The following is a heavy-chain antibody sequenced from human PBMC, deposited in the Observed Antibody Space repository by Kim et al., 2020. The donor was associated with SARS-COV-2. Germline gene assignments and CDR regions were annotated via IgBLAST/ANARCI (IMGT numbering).Heavy chain of an antibody. CDR1: GFTFSSYT. D-gene: IGHD3-9*01. V-gene: IGHV3-21*01. CDR3: ARSGTYYDILTGPRPYSFDY. J-gene: IGHJ4*02. Sequence: GGSLRLSCAASGFTFSSYTMNWVRQAPGKGLEWVSSISGNSGSIYYADSVKGRFTISRDNAKNTLYLQMNSLRAEDTAVYYCARSGTYYDILTGPRPYSFDYWGQGTLVTVSS. CDR2: ISGNSGSI.